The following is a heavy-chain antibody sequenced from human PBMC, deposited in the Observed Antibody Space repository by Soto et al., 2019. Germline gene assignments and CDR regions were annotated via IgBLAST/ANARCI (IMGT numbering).Heavy chain of an antibody. J-gene: IGHJ4*02. CDR3: AREAAAGTLDY. CDR1: GYTFTSYG. Sequence: QVQLVQSGAEVKKPGASVKVSCKASGYTFTSYGISWVRQTPGQGLEWMGWISAYNGNTNHAQNLQSRVTVTTDTSTSTAYMELRSLRSDDTAVYYCAREAAAGTLDYWGQGTLVTVSS. CDR2: ISAYNGNT. D-gene: IGHD6-13*01. V-gene: IGHV1-18*01.